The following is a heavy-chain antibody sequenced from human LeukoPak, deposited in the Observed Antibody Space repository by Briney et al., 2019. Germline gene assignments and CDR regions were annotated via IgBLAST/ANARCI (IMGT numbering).Heavy chain of an antibody. CDR3: ARDSMITFGGVIVEYYFDY. J-gene: IGHJ4*02. D-gene: IGHD3-16*02. V-gene: IGHV4-61*01. CDR1: GGSVSSGSYY. CDR2: IYYSGST. Sequence: SETLSLTCTVSGGSVSSGSYYWSWIRQPPGKGLEWIGYIYYSGSTYYNPSLKSRVTISVDTSKNQFSLKLSSVTAADTAVYYCARDSMITFGGVIVEYYFDYWGQGTLVTVSS.